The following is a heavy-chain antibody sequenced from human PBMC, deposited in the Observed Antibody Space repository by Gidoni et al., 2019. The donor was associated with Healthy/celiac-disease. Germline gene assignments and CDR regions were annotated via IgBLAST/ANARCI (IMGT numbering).Heavy chain of an antibody. J-gene: IGHJ4*02. D-gene: IGHD6-19*01. Sequence: QLQLQESGPGLVKPSETLSLTCTVSGGSISSSSYYWGWIRQPPGKGLEWIGSIYYSGSTYYNPSLKSRVTISVDTSKNQFSLKLSSVTAADTAVYYCARAGPIAVADRLTFDYWGQGTLVTVSS. CDR3: ARAGPIAVADRLTFDY. CDR1: GGSISSSSYY. V-gene: IGHV4-39*07. CDR2: IYYSGST.